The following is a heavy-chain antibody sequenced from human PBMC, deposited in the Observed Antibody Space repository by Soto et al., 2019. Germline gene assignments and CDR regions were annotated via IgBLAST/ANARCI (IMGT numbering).Heavy chain of an antibody. CDR1: GYTFTEYY. CDR2: INPRTGDT. D-gene: IGHD3-10*01. CDR3: DKDPVGGGAPYYFDY. V-gene: IGHV1-2*05. J-gene: IGHJ4*02. Sequence: QVQLVQSGAGVKKPGASVQVSCKASGYTFTEYYLYWVRQAPGQGPEWLGGINPRTGDTNQAQKFQGRVTMTRDMSLTTAYMELHRLAADDTVEYYCDKDPVGGGAPYYFDYWGQGSLVTVSS.